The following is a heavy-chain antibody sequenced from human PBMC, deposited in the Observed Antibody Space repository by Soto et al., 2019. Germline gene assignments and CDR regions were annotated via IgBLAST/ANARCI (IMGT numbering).Heavy chain of an antibody. J-gene: IGHJ5*02. CDR3: ARVLTPNWFDP. CDR2: INGGSGHT. D-gene: IGHD2-15*01. CDR1: GFAFTNST. Sequence: ASVKVSCKTSGFAFTNSTIHWVRQAPGQRLEWMGWINGGSGHTRYSQNFQARVTITKDTSASSAYMELRSLRSDDTAVYYCARVLTPNWFDPWDQGTLVTVSS. V-gene: IGHV1-3*01.